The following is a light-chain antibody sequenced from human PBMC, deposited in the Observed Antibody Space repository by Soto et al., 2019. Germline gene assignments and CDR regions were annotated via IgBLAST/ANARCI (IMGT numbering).Light chain of an antibody. V-gene: IGKV3-15*01. Sequence: EIVMTQSPATLSLSPGERATLSCRASQSISSNLAWYQQEPGQAPRLLIYGASTRATGIPARFSGSGSGTDFTLTISSLQFEDFAVYYCQQYNNWPRTFGQGTKVDIK. J-gene: IGKJ1*01. CDR1: QSISSN. CDR3: QQYNNWPRT. CDR2: GAS.